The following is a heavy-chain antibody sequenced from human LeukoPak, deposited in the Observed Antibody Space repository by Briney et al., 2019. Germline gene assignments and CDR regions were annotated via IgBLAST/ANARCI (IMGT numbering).Heavy chain of an antibody. CDR3: ARAHSSSWHAAAISYGMDV. CDR1: GFTFSDYY. V-gene: IGHV3-11*01. CDR2: ISSSGSTI. D-gene: IGHD6-13*01. J-gene: IGHJ6*02. Sequence: GGSLRLSCAASGFTFSDYYMSWIRQAPGKGLEWVSYISSSGSTIYYADSVKGRFTISRDNAKNSLYLQMNSLRAEDTAVYYCARAHSSSWHAAAISYGMDVWGQGTTVTVSS.